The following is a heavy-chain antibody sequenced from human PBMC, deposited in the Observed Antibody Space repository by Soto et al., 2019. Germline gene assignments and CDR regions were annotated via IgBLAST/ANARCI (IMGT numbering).Heavy chain of an antibody. V-gene: IGHV5-51*01. D-gene: IGHD3-22*01. CDR2: IYPGDSDT. CDR1: GYSFTSYW. J-gene: IGHJ6*02. Sequence: GESLKISCKGSGYSFTSYWIGWVRQMPGKGLEWMGIIYPGDSDTRYSPSSQGQVTISADKSISTAYMHWSSLKASDTAMYYCARTYYYDSSGYSYYYYGMDVWGQGTTVTVSS. CDR3: ARTYYYDSSGYSYYYYGMDV.